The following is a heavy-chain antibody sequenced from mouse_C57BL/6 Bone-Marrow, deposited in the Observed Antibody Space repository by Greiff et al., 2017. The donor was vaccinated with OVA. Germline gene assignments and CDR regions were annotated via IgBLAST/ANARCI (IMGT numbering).Heavy chain of an antibody. V-gene: IGHV1-81*01. Sequence: VKLMESGAELARPGASVKLSCKASGYTFTSYGISWVKQRTGQGLEWIGEIYPRSGNTYYNEKFKGKATLTADKSSSTAYMELRSLTSEVSAVYFCARDDSNPFDDWGQGTTLAVSS. CDR3: ARDDSNPFDD. D-gene: IGHD2-5*01. CDR1: GYTFTSYG. CDR2: IYPRSGNT. J-gene: IGHJ2*01.